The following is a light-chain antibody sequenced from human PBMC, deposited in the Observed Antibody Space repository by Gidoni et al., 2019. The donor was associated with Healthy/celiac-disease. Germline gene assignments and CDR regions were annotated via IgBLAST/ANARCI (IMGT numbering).Light chain of an antibody. CDR3: QVWDSSSDHYV. CDR2: DDS. J-gene: IGLJ1*01. Sequence: SYVLTHPPSVSVAPGQPSRMTCGGNNIGSKSVHWYQQKPGQAPVLVVYDDSDRPSGIPERFSGSNSGNTASLTIGRVEAGDEADYYCQVWDSSSDHYVFGTGTKVTVL. V-gene: IGLV3-21*02. CDR1: NIGSKS.